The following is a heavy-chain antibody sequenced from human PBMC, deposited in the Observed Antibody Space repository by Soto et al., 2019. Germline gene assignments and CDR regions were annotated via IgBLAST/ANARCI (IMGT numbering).Heavy chain of an antibody. V-gene: IGHV1-69*06. J-gene: IGHJ4*02. CDR2: IVPNVGTV. D-gene: IGHD3-3*01. CDR1: GGTLSSFINYP. CDR3: ARRDTSGFLRYFDN. Sequence: QMQLVQSGAEVKKPGSSVKVSCKASGGTLSSFINYPINWVRQAPGQGLEWMGGIVPNVGTVNYAQKFQGIVTITADKSTGTAYMEVSSVRSEDTALYYCARRDTSGFLRYFDNWGQGTLVTVSS.